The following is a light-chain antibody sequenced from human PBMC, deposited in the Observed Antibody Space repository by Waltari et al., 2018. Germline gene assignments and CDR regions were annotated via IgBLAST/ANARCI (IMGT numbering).Light chain of an antibody. V-gene: IGLV1-44*01. CDR1: SSNIGSTT. CDR2: SNN. J-gene: IGLJ3*02. Sequence: QSVLTQPPSASGTPGQRVTISCSGSSSNIGSTTVTWYQQLPGTAPKLLIYSNNQRPSGVPDRFAGSKSGTSASLAISGLQSEDEADDYCAAWDDSLNGWVFGGGTKLTVL. CDR3: AAWDDSLNGWV.